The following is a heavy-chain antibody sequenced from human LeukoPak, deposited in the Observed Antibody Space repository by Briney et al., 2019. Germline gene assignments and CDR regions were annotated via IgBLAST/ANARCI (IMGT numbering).Heavy chain of an antibody. CDR2: ISYDGSNK. D-gene: IGHD2-15*01. Sequence: GGSLRLSCAASGFTFSSYGMHWVRQAPGKGLEWVAVISYDGSNKYYADSVKGRFTISRDNSKNTLYLQMNSLRAEDTAVYYCAKDKGYCSGGSCYGGGDWGQGTLVTVSS. J-gene: IGHJ4*02. CDR1: GFTFSSYG. V-gene: IGHV3-30*18. CDR3: AKDKGYCSGGSCYGGGD.